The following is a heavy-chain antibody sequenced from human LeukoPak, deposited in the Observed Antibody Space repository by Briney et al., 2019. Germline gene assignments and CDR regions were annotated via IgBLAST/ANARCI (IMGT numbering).Heavy chain of an antibody. CDR1: GGSISSRGYY. D-gene: IGHD3-10*01. V-gene: IGHV4-39*01. Sequence: PSETLSLTCTASGGSISSRGYYWSWIRPPPGKGLEWIGSIYYSGSIYYNAFLKGRVTISVDKSKNLLSLKMRCVTAEDTAVYYCARLQGSGSRPLGDWWQETLVIVAS. J-gene: IGHJ4*02. CDR3: ARLQGSGSRPLGD. CDR2: IYYSGSI.